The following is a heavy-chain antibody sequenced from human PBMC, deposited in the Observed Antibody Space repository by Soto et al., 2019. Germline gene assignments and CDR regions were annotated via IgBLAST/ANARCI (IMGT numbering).Heavy chain of an antibody. CDR1: VYSISSGYY. CDR3: PSVGPWVPYYYDSSPHTFENWFEP. CDR2: ICHGGSA. D-gene: IGHD3-22*01. V-gene: IGHV4-38-2*01. Sequence: PSETLSLTCAVSVYSISSGYYWGWLRRPPGKGLEWVGSICHGGSAYDNPSLNSRVTLSIDLTNNHVSLILNSVTAADTAVYYCPSVGPWVPYYYDSSPHTFENWFEPWGQGTLVTVSS. J-gene: IGHJ5*02.